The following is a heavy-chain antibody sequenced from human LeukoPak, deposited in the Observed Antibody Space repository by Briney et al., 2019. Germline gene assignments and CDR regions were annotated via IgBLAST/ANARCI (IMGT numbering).Heavy chain of an antibody. D-gene: IGHD2-8*01. Sequence: PGGSLRLSCAASGFTFSSYAMHWLPQAPGKGLEYVSAISSNGGSTFYANSVKGRFPISRDNSKNTLYLQMGSLRAEDMAVYYRATNTNLDYWGQGTLVTVSS. CDR1: GFTFSSYA. CDR3: ATNTNLDY. J-gene: IGHJ4*02. V-gene: IGHV3-64*01. CDR2: ISSNGGST.